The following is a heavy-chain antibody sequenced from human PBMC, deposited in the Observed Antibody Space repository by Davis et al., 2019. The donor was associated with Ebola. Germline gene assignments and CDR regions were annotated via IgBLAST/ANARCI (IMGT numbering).Heavy chain of an antibody. CDR1: GFTFSSYS. CDR2: ISSSSSYI. Sequence: GESLKISCAASGFTFSSYSMNWVRQAPGKGLEWVSSISSSSSYIYYADSVKGRFTISRDNSKNTLYLQMNSLRAEDTAVYYCATDSDITYQLLWRNYYYYGMDVWGQGTTVTVSS. CDR3: ATDSDITYQLLWRNYYYYGMDV. J-gene: IGHJ6*02. V-gene: IGHV3-21*04. D-gene: IGHD2-2*01.